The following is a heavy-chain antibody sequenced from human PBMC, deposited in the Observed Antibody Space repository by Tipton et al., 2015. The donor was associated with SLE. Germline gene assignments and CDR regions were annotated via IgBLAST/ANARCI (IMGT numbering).Heavy chain of an antibody. CDR3: ARGYCISTSCYRVYYYFDY. V-gene: IGHV4-39*07. D-gene: IGHD2-2*02. J-gene: IGHJ4*02. CDR1: GGSISSSSYY. CDR2: IYYSGST. Sequence: TLSLTCTVSGGSISSSSYYWGWIRQPPGKGREWIGCIYYSGSTYYNPSLKSRVTISVDTSKNQFSLKLSSVTAADTAVYYCARGYCISTSCYRVYYYFDYWGQGTLVTVSS.